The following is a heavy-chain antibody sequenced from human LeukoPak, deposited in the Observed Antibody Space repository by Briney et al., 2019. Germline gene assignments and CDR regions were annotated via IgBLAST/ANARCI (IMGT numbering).Heavy chain of an antibody. CDR2: IIPIFGTA. CDR1: RGTLSSYA. J-gene: IGHJ6*02. CDR3: ARDSGDYYDSSGYYPINYYYGMDV. V-gene: IGHV1-69*13. D-gene: IGHD3-22*01. Sequence: SVKVSCKASRGTLSSYAISWVRQAPGQGLEWMGGIIPIFGTANYAQKFQGRVTITADESTSTAYMELSSLRSEDAAVYYCARDSGDYYDSSGYYPINYYYGMDVWGQGTTVTVSS.